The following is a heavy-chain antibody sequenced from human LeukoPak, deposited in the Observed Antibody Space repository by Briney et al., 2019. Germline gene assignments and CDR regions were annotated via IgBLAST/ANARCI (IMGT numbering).Heavy chain of an antibody. CDR3: ARHLHSDGSGSYLNWFDP. CDR2: IYTSGST. J-gene: IGHJ5*02. CDR1: GGSINSYY. Sequence: PSETLSLTCTVFGGSINSYYWSWVRQPPGKGLEWIGYIYTSGSTNYNPSLKSRVIISAETSKNQFSLRLRSVTAADTAVYYCARHLHSDGSGSYLNWFDPWGPGTLVTDSS. D-gene: IGHD3-10*01. V-gene: IGHV4-4*09.